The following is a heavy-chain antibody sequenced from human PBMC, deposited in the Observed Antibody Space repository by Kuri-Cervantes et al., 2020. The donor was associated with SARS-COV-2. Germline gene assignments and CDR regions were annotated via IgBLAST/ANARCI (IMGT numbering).Heavy chain of an antibody. Sequence: ASVKVSCKASGYTFTAYYMHWVRQAPGQGLERMGWINPNSGGANYAQKFQGRVTMTRDTSISTVYMDLSRLRSDDTALYYCATSLKSLAYCSGGSCYHIDYWGQGTLVTVSS. V-gene: IGHV1-2*02. CDR1: GYTFTAYY. J-gene: IGHJ4*02. D-gene: IGHD2-15*01. CDR3: ATSLKSLAYCSGGSCYHIDY. CDR2: INPNSGGA.